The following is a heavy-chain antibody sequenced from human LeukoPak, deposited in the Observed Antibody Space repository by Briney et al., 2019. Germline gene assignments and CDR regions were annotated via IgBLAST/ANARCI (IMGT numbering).Heavy chain of an antibody. CDR2: IYHSGST. CDR1: GGSISSSNW. CDR3: ARQAYYYDSSGYYPLDY. Sequence: SETLSLTCAVSGGSISSSNWWSWVRQPPGKGLEWIGEIYHSGSTNYNPSLKSRVTISVDKSKNQFSLKLSSVTAADTAVYYCARQAYYYDSSGYYPLDYWGQGTLVTVSS. V-gene: IGHV4-4*02. D-gene: IGHD3-22*01. J-gene: IGHJ4*02.